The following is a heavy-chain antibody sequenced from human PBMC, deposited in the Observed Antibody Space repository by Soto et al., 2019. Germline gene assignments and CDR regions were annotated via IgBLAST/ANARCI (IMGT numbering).Heavy chain of an antibody. Sequence: SETLSLTCTVSVGSISSYYWSWIRQPPGKGLEWIGYIYYSGSTNYNPSLKSRVTISVDTSKNQFSLKLSSVTAANTAVYYCARRIGSDGMDVWGQGTTVTVSS. D-gene: IGHD1-26*01. J-gene: IGHJ6*02. CDR1: VGSISSYY. CDR2: IYYSGST. CDR3: ARRIGSDGMDV. V-gene: IGHV4-59*01.